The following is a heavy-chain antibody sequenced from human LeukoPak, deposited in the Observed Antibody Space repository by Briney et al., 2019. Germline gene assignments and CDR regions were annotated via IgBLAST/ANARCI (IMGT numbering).Heavy chain of an antibody. Sequence: PGGSLRLSCAASGFTFDDYAMHWVRQAPGKGLEWVSGISWNSGSIGYADSVKGRFTISRDNAKNSLYLQMNSLRAEDTALYYCAKVALGFGEFFNWFDPWGQGTLVTVSS. J-gene: IGHJ5*02. V-gene: IGHV3-9*01. CDR1: GFTFDDYA. CDR3: AKVALGFGEFFNWFDP. D-gene: IGHD3-10*01. CDR2: ISWNSGSI.